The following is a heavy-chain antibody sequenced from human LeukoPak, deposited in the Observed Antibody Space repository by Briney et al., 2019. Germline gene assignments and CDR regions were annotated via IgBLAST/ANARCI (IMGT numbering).Heavy chain of an antibody. CDR1: GFTFSDYY. J-gene: IGHJ4*02. V-gene: IGHV3-11*04. D-gene: IGHD6-6*01. CDR3: ARDMRWGQLVNLEDS. CDR2: ISSSGSTI. Sequence: PGGSLRLSCAASGFTFSDYYMSWIRQAPGKGLEWVSYISSSGSTIYYADSVKGRFTISRDNAKNSLYLQMNSLRAEDTAVYYCARDMRWGQLVNLEDSWGQGTLVTVSS.